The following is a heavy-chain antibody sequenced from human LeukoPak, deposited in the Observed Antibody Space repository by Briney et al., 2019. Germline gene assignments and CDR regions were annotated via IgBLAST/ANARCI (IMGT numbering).Heavy chain of an antibody. CDR2: IIPIFGTA. D-gene: IGHD3-10*01. Sequence: SVKVSCKAAGGTFSSYAISWVRQAPGQGLEWMGGIIPIFGTANYAQKFQGRVTITADESTSTAYMELSSLRSEDTAVYYCARAMVRGVTINWFDPWGQGTLVTVSS. V-gene: IGHV1-69*13. J-gene: IGHJ5*02. CDR1: GGTFSSYA. CDR3: ARAMVRGVTINWFDP.